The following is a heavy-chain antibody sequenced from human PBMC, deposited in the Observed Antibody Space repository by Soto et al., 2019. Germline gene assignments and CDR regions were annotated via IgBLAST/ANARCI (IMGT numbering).Heavy chain of an antibody. Sequence: QVQLQESGPGLVKPSETLSLTCTVSGGSIIGYYWSWIRQPPGKGLQWIGNIHYSGSTNYNPSLKSRFTISVVSPRNQVSLKLSSVTAADAAVYYCTRVGGYYGDYPNFDYWGQGTLVTVSS. CDR1: GGSIIGYY. J-gene: IGHJ4*02. V-gene: IGHV4-59*01. CDR3: TRVGGYYGDYPNFDY. CDR2: IHYSGST. D-gene: IGHD4-17*01.